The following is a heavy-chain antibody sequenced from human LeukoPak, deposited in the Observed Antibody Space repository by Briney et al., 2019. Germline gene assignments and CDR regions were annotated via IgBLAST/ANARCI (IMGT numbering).Heavy chain of an antibody. CDR2: VSYDGSDK. D-gene: IGHD3-10*01. CDR3: AKDFAAGSLFDY. Sequence: GGSLRLSCAASGFTFSNYGLHWVRQAPGKGLEWVAVVSYDGSDKYYADSVKGRFTISRDNSKNTLYLQMNILRPEDTALYYCAKDFAAGSLFDYWGQGTLVTVSS. J-gene: IGHJ4*02. CDR1: GFTFSNYG. V-gene: IGHV3-30*18.